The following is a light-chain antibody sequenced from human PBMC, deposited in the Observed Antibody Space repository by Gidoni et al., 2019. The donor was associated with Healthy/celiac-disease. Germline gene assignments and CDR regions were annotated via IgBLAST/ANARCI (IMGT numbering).Light chain of an antibody. Sequence: MVLKQSPGTLSVSPGESATLACRASQSVSSSYLAWYQQQPGQAPRLLIYGASSRASGIPVRFSVSGSGTDFPLTISSLEPEDFAVYYCQQYGSSPPWTFGQGTKVEIK. CDR2: GAS. CDR1: QSVSSSY. J-gene: IGKJ1*01. V-gene: IGKV3-20*01. CDR3: QQYGSSPPWT.